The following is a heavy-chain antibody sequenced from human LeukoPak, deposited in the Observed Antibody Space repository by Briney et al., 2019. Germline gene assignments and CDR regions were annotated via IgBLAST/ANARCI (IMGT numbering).Heavy chain of an antibody. J-gene: IGHJ3*02. D-gene: IGHD5-12*01. Sequence: PSETLSLTCTVSGGSISNTYWSWIRQAPGQGLEWIGYIYYSGSTSYNPYLKRRVTISLDTSKNQFSLKLSSVTAADAAVYYCAIFYIGYEATFDIWGQGTMVTVSS. CDR1: GGSISNTY. CDR3: AIFYIGYEATFDI. CDR2: IYYSGST. V-gene: IGHV4-59*01.